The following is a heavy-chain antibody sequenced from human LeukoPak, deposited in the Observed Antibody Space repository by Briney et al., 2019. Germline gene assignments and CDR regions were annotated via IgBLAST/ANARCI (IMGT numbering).Heavy chain of an antibody. CDR1: GDSISSSSYY. J-gene: IGHJ4*02. Sequence: SETLSLTCTVSGDSISSSSYYWGWIRQPPGKGLEWIGSIYYSGSTYYNPSLKSRVTISVDTSKNQFSLKLSSVTAADTAVYYCARVHLSGSYPEGYYFDYWGQGTLVTVSS. V-gene: IGHV4-39*07. D-gene: IGHD1-26*01. CDR3: ARVHLSGSYPEGYYFDY. CDR2: IYYSGST.